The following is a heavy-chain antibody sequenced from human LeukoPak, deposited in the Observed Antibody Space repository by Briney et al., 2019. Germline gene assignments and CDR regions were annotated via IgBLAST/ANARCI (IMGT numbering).Heavy chain of an antibody. CDR1: GFTFSRYW. CDR2: INSDGSST. V-gene: IGHV3-74*01. J-gene: IGHJ5*02. D-gene: IGHD2-21*01. Sequence: GGSLRLSCAASGFTFSRYWMHWVRQAPGKGLVWVSLINSDGSSTNYADSVKGQFTISRDNAKNTVYLQMNSLRAEDTAVYYCARTNSGGFDPWGQGTLVTVSS. CDR3: ARTNSGGFDP.